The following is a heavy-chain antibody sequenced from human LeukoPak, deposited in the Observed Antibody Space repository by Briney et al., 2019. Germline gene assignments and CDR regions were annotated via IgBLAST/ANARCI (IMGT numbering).Heavy chain of an antibody. Sequence: SETLSLTCTVSGGSISSHYWSWIRQPPGKGLEWSGYIYYSGSTNYNPSLKSRVTISVDTSKNQISLKLSSVTAADTAVYYCAREYDFWSGYYSVGWFDPWGQGTLVTVSS. CDR3: AREYDFWSGYYSVGWFDP. D-gene: IGHD3-3*01. V-gene: IGHV4-59*11. CDR2: IYYSGST. CDR1: GGSISSHY. J-gene: IGHJ5*02.